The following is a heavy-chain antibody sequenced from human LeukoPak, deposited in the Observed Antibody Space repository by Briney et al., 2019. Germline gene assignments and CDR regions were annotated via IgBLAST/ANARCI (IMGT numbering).Heavy chain of an antibody. V-gene: IGHV3-64*01. D-gene: IGHD3-10*01. CDR1: GFTFSRYA. J-gene: IGHJ6*02. CDR3: ARDDGGYGSGSHYYFYSMDV. CDR2: ISTSGGST. Sequence: GGSLRLSCAASGFTFSRYAMHWVRQAPGKGLQFVSAISTSGGSTSYANSVRGRFTTSRDNSKNTLHLQMGSLRAEDMAVYYCARDDGGYGSGSHYYFYSMDVWGQGTTVTVSS.